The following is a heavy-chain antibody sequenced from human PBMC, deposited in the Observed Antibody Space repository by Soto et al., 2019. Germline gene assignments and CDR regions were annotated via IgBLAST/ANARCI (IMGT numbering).Heavy chain of an antibody. J-gene: IGHJ6*02. CDR2: IKQDGSEK. CDR3: ARFYYDSSGYLPSHYYYYYGMDV. CDR1: GFTFSSYW. Sequence: HPGGSLRLSCAASGFTFSSYWMSWVRQAPGKGLEWVANIKQDGSEKYYVDSVKGRFTISRDNAKNSLYLQMNSLRAEDTAVYYCARFYYDSSGYLPSHYYYYYGMDVWGQGTTVTVSS. V-gene: IGHV3-7*04. D-gene: IGHD3-22*01.